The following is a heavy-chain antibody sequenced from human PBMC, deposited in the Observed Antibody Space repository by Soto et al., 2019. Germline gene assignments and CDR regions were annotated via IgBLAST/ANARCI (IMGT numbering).Heavy chain of an antibody. J-gene: IGHJ4*02. CDR3: ARDHSEQQQLVHYFDY. CDR1: GGSISSYY. D-gene: IGHD6-13*01. V-gene: IGHV4-59*01. CDR2: IYYSGST. Sequence: SETLSLTCTVSGGSISSYYWSWIRQPPGKGLEWIGYIYYSGSTNYNPSLKSRVTISVDTSKNQFSLKLSSVTAADTAVYYCARDHSEQQQLVHYFDYWGQGTLVTVSS.